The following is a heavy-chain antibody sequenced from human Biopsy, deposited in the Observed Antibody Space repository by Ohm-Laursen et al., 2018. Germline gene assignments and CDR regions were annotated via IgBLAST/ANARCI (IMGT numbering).Heavy chain of an antibody. CDR2: ISGGGTI. V-gene: IGHV3-11*01. D-gene: IGHD4-23*01. J-gene: IGHJ6*02. CDR3: ARDTRWSPYSMDV. CDR1: GFSFSDYH. Sequence: SLRLSCAASGFSFSDYHMRWIRQAPGRGLEWVSYISGGGTIYYGDSMKGRVNISRDNAKNSLYLQMHSLRAEDTAVYYCARDTRWSPYSMDVWGQGTTVTVSS.